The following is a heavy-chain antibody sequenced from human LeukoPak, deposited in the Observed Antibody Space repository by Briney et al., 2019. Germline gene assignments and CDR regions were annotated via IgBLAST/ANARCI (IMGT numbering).Heavy chain of an antibody. V-gene: IGHV1-69*13. CDR3: ARLAADYGGNSEAFDI. J-gene: IGHJ3*02. CDR2: IIPIFGTA. D-gene: IGHD4-23*01. Sequence: SAKVSCKASGYTFTSYGTSWVRQAPGQGLEWMGGIIPIFGTANYAQKFQGRVTITADESTSTAYMELSSPRSEDTAVYYCARLAADYGGNSEAFDIWGQGTMVTVSS. CDR1: GYTFTSYG.